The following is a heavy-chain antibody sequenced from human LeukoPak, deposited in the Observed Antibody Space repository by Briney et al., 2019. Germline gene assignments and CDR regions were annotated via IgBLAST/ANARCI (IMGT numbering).Heavy chain of an antibody. Sequence: GGSLRLSCATSQFKFNNYGMTWVRQAPGKGLEWVSSITGSGGRTQYADSVQGRFTISRDNSKNTLYLQMNSLRAEDTAVYYCAKDPNGDYIGTFDIWGQGTMVTVSS. V-gene: IGHV3-23*01. D-gene: IGHD4-17*01. CDR1: QFKFNNYG. J-gene: IGHJ3*02. CDR3: AKDPNGDYIGTFDI. CDR2: ITGSGGRT.